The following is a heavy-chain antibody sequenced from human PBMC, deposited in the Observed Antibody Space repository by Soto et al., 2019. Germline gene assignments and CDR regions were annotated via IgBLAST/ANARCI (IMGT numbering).Heavy chain of an antibody. Sequence: QVQLQESGPGLVKPSQTLSLTCTVSGGSISSGGYYWSWIRQHPGKGLEWIGYIYYSGSTYYNPPLKSRVTISVDTSKNQFSLKLSSVTAADTAVYYCARGGGDYCSGGSCYWDFDYWGQGTLVTVSS. CDR3: ARGGGDYCSGGSCYWDFDY. CDR2: IYYSGST. D-gene: IGHD2-15*01. CDR1: GGSISSGGYY. J-gene: IGHJ4*02. V-gene: IGHV4-31*03.